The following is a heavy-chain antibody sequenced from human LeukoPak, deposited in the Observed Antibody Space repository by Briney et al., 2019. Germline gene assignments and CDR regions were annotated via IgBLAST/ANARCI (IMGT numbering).Heavy chain of an antibody. CDR3: AQNSILRFLEWLFDY. CDR1: GFTFSSCA. D-gene: IGHD3-3*01. V-gene: IGHV3-23*01. Sequence: PGGSLRLSCAASGFTFSSCAMSWVRQAPGKGLEWVSAISGSGGSTYYADSVKGRFTISRDNSKNTLYLQMNSLRAEDTAVYYCAQNSILRFLEWLFDYWGQGTLVTVSS. J-gene: IGHJ4*02. CDR2: ISGSGGST.